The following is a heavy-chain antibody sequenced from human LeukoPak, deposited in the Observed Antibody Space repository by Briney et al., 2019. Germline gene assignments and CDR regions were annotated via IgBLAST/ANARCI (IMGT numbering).Heavy chain of an antibody. D-gene: IGHD6-13*01. J-gene: IGHJ4*02. CDR1: GFTFSKYA. CDR3: AERYSSSWFIDY. V-gene: IGHV3-23*01. Sequence: SGGSLRLSCAASGFTFSKYAMSWVRQAPGKGLEWVSVISGSGGFTYHADSVKGRFTISRDNSKNTLYLQMNSLRAEDTAVYYFAERYSSSWFIDYWGQGTLVTVSS. CDR2: ISGSGGFT.